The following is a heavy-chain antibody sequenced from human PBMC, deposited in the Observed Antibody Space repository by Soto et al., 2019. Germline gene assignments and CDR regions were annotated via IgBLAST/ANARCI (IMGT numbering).Heavy chain of an antibody. D-gene: IGHD3-22*01. Sequence: GGSLRLSCAASGFTLSDHYIDWVRQAPGKGLEWVGRSRDKPQGYSTTYAASVKGRFTASRDESKNSAYLQMNSLKTEDTAVYYCVRATYFSDSSGYTRCLDYWGQGTLVTVSS. CDR3: VRATYFSDSSGYTRCLDY. V-gene: IGHV3-72*01. CDR2: SRDKPQGYST. J-gene: IGHJ4*02. CDR1: GFTLSDHY.